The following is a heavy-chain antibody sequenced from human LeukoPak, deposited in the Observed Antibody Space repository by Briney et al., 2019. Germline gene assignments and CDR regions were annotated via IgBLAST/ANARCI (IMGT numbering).Heavy chain of an antibody. J-gene: IGHJ4*02. V-gene: IGHV4-39*01. Sequence: LETLSLTCTVSGGSISSNSYYWGWIRQPPGKGLEWIGSVYYSGRTYDNPSLKSRVTVSVDTSKSQFSLKLSSVTAADTAVYYCARLLYDRSGYYYFDLWGQGTLVTVSS. CDR2: VYYSGRT. CDR3: ARLLYDRSGYYYFDL. D-gene: IGHD3-22*01. CDR1: GGSISSNSYY.